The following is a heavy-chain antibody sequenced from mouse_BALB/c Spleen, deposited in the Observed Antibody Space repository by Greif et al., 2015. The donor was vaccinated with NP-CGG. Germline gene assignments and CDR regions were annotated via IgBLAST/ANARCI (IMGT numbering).Heavy chain of an antibody. CDR1: GFTFSSFG. D-gene: IGHD2-3*01. V-gene: IGHV5-17*02. J-gene: IGHJ2*01. CDR3: ARSLDGYYYFDY. Sequence: EVKLVESGGGLVQPGGSRKLSCAASGFTFSSFGMHWVRQAPEKGLEWVAYISSGSSTIYYADTVKGRFTISRDNPKNTLFLQMTSLRSEDTAMYYCARSLDGYYYFDYWGQGTTLTVSS. CDR2: ISSGSSTI.